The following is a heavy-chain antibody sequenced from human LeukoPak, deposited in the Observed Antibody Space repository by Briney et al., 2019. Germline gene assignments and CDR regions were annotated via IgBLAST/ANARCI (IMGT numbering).Heavy chain of an antibody. CDR1: GVTFSSYG. Sequence: GGSLRLSCAAFGVTFSSYGMHWVRQAPGKGLEWVAVISYDGSNKYYADSVKGRFTISRDNSKNTLYLQMNSLRAEDTAVYYCAKEVEEDTAMDFDYWGQGTLVTVSS. V-gene: IGHV3-30*18. D-gene: IGHD5-18*01. J-gene: IGHJ4*02. CDR2: ISYDGSNK. CDR3: AKEVEEDTAMDFDY.